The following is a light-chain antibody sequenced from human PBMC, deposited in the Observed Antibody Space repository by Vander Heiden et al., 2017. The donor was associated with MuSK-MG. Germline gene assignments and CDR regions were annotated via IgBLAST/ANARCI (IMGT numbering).Light chain of an antibody. CDR2: SAS. J-gene: IGKJ2*01. V-gene: IGKV1-39*01. CDR3: QQSYSSST. CDR1: QSISSY. Sequence: DIQMTTSPSSLSASVGDRVTITCRASQSISSYLNWYQQRPGKAPKLLIYSASSWQSGVPSRFSGSGSGTDFTLTISRLQPEDFAIYYCQQSYSSSTFGQGTKVEIK.